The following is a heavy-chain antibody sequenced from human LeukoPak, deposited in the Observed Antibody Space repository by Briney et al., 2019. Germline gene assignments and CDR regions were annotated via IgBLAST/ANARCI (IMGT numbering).Heavy chain of an antibody. D-gene: IGHD3-16*02. CDR1: GFTFSSYA. CDR3: AKIRFGGVIVDFDY. CDR2: ISGSGGST. Sequence: GGSLRLSCAASGFTFSSYAMSWVRQAPGKGLEWVSAISGSGGSTYYADSVKGRFTISRDNSKNTLYLQMNSLRAEDTAVYYYAKIRFGGVIVDFDYWGQGTLVTVSS. J-gene: IGHJ4*02. V-gene: IGHV3-23*01.